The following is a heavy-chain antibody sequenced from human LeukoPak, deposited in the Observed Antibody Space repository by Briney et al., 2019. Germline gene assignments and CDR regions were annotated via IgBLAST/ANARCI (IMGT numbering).Heavy chain of an antibody. CDR3: AKGGGWAKGYYYYMDV. CDR2: ISYDGSNK. D-gene: IGHD6-19*01. J-gene: IGHJ6*03. Sequence: PGGSLRLSCAASGFIFSSYDMHWVRQAPGKGLEWVAVISYDGSNKYYGDSVKGRFTISRDNSKNTLYLQMNSLRAEDTAVYYCAKGGGWAKGYYYYMDVWGKGTTVTVSS. CDR1: GFIFSSYD. V-gene: IGHV3-30*18.